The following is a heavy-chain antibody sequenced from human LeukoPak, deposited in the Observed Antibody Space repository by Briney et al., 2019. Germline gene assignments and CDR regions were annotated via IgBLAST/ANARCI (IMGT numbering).Heavy chain of an antibody. Sequence: PGGSLRLSCAASTFTFSNAWMSWVRQAPGKGLEWVGRIKSKSDGGTTDYAAPVKGRFTTSRDDSKNTLYLQMNSLKTEDTAVYYCTTAPREYCSGGSCSYAFDIWGQGTMVTVSS. J-gene: IGHJ3*02. CDR3: TTAPREYCSGGSCSYAFDI. V-gene: IGHV3-15*01. CDR2: IKSKSDGGTT. D-gene: IGHD2-15*01. CDR1: TFTFSNAW.